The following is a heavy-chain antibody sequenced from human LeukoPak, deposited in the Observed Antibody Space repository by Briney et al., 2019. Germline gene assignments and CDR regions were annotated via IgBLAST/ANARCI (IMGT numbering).Heavy chain of an antibody. V-gene: IGHV4-39*01. J-gene: IGHJ3*02. CDR1: GGSISSSSYY. CDR3: ARGEAVDIVVVPAAMGHDAFDI. CDR2: IYYSGST. Sequence: SETLSLTCTVSGGSISSSSYYWGWIRQPPGKGLEWIGSIYYSGSTYYNPSLKSRVTISVDTSKNQFSLKLSSVTAADTAVYYCARGEAVDIVVVPAAMGHDAFDIWGQGTMVTVSS. D-gene: IGHD2-2*03.